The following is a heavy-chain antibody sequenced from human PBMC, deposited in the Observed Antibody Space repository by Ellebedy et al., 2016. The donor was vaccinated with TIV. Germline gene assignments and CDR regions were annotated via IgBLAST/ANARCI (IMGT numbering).Heavy chain of an antibody. D-gene: IGHD2-2*01. CDR3: ARETMSTTKDYFDS. Sequence: SETLSLTXHVSGASINTIDYYWGWIRQPPGKGPEWMGSIYSSGATYYNPSLKSRLTMSVDTSKNQFSLTVTSVTAADTGVYYCARETMSTTKDYFDSWGQGTLVTVSS. J-gene: IGHJ4*02. V-gene: IGHV4-39*02. CDR2: IYSSGAT. CDR1: GASINTIDYY.